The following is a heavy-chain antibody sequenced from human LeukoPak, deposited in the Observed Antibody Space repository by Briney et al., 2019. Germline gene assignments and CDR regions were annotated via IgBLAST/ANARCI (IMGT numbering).Heavy chain of an antibody. CDR3: ATRESSMARTH. CDR1: GFIFSDYW. Sequence: PGGSLRLSCAASGFIFSDYWMNWVRQVPGKGLEWVANINEAGTKEDYVDSVRGRFTISRDNTKNTLYLQMNSLRAEDTALYYCATRESSMARTHWGQGTLVTVSS. D-gene: IGHD3-10*01. J-gene: IGHJ4*02. CDR2: INEAGTKE. V-gene: IGHV3-7*01.